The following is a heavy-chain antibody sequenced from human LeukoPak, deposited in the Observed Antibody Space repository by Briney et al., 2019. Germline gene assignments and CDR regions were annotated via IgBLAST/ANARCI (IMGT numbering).Heavy chain of an antibody. CDR2: INPGTGST. CDR3: ARAYYYDSSGFYPGGDF. CDR1: GYTFTNYY. J-gene: IGHJ4*02. D-gene: IGHD3-22*01. V-gene: IGHV1-46*01. Sequence: ASVKVSCKASGYTFTNYYMYWVRQAPGQGLEWMGIINPGTGSTSYAQKFQGRVTMTRDTSTSTVYMELSRQRSEDTAVYYCARAYYYDSSGFYPGGDFWGQGTLVTVSS.